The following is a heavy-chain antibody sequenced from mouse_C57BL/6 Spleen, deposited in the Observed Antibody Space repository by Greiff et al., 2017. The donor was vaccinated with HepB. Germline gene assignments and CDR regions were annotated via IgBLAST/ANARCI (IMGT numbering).Heavy chain of an antibody. V-gene: IGHV3-6*01. Sequence: EVKLQESGPGLVKPSQSLSLTCSVTGYSITSGYYWNWIRQFPGNKLEWMGYISYDGSNNYNPSLKNRISITRDTSKNQFFLKLNSVTTEDTATYYCARWYDYVEAMDYWGQGTSVTVSS. J-gene: IGHJ4*01. CDR1: GYSITSGYY. CDR2: ISYDGSN. D-gene: IGHD2-4*01. CDR3: ARWYDYVEAMDY.